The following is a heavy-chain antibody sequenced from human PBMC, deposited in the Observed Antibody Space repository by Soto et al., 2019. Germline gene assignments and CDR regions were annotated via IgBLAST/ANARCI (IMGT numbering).Heavy chain of an antibody. CDR1: GGSISSYY. V-gene: IGHV4-59*01. J-gene: IGHJ6*03. CDR2: IYYSGST. Sequence: SETLSLTCTVSGGSISSYYWSWIRQPPGKGLEWIGYIYYSGSTNYNPSLKSRVTISVDTSKNQFSLKLSSVTAADTAVYYCARTNVSRYFNGPAYYYYNQDVWCKGSTATVSS. D-gene: IGHD3-9*01. CDR3: ARTNVSRYFNGPAYYYYNQDV.